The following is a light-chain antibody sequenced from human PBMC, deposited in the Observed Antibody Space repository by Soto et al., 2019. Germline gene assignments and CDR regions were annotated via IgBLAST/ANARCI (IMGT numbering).Light chain of an antibody. Sequence: DIQMTQSPSSLSASVGDRVTITCRASQSISSYLNWYQQKPGKAPKLLIYAASSLQSGVPSRFSGSGSGTDFTLTISSLPPEDFATYYCQQSYSTLVFGQGTRLEIK. V-gene: IGKV1-39*01. CDR2: AAS. CDR3: QQSYSTLV. J-gene: IGKJ5*01. CDR1: QSISSY.